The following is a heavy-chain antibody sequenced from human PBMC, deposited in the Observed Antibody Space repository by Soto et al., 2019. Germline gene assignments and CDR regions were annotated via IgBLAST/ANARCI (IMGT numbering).Heavy chain of an antibody. Sequence: QVQLVQSVAEVKKPGSSVKVTCKASGGTFSSNAISWVRQAPGQGLEWMGGIIPIFGTAHYAQTFQGRVTITPDESTSTASTEMRSLKSDYPAVYYCATGGRGYSSAPRFYFEFWGQGTLVTVSS. CDR1: GGTFSSNA. V-gene: IGHV1-69*05. CDR3: ATGGRGYSSAPRFYFEF. CDR2: IIPIFGTA. D-gene: IGHD5-18*01. J-gene: IGHJ4*02.